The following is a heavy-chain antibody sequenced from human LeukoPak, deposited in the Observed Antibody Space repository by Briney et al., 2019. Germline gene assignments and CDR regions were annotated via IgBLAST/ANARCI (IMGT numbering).Heavy chain of an antibody. V-gene: IGHV3-30*18. CDR2: ILYVGSNT. CDR1: GFTFSSYC. Sequence: GRCLRLSCAASGFTFSSYCMDCVRQAPGEWLGWVAFILYVGSNTYYTDSVKGRFTISRDNSKNTLYLQMNRLRAEDTAVYYCAKTFGGVIVQYYFDYWGQGTLVTVSS. D-gene: IGHD3-16*02. J-gene: IGHJ4*02. CDR3: AKTFGGVIVQYYFDY.